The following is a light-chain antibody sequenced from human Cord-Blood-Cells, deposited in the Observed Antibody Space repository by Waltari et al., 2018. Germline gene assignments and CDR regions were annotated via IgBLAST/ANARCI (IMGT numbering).Light chain of an antibody. J-gene: IGLJ2*01. CDR1: SSNIGAGYD. CDR2: GNS. CDR3: QSYDSSLSVG. V-gene: IGLV1-40*01. Sequence: QSVLTQPPSVSGAPGQRVTISCTGSSSNIGAGYDVHWYQQLPGTAPKLLIYGNSKPPSGFPDRFSGSKSGTSASLAITGLQAEDEADYYCQSYDSSLSVGFGGGTKLTVL.